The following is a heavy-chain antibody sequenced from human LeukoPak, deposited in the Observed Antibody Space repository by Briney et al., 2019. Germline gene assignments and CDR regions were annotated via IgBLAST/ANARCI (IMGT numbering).Heavy chain of an antibody. J-gene: IGHJ6*03. CDR3: ARVMITFGGVIVADYYYMDV. CDR2: ISSSGSTI. D-gene: IGHD3-16*02. CDR1: GFTFSDYY. V-gene: IGHV3-11*04. Sequence: GGSLRLSCAASGFTFSDYYMSWIRQAPGKGLEWVSYISSSGSTICYADSVKGRFTISRDNAKNSLYLQMNSLRAEDTAVYYCARVMITFGGVIVADYYYMDVWGKGTTVTISS.